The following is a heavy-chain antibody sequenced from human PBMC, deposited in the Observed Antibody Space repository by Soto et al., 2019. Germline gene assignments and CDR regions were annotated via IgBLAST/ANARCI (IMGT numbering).Heavy chain of an antibody. V-gene: IGHV3-15*01. J-gene: IGHJ6*02. CDR1: GFTFSNAW. Sequence: GESLKISCAASGFTFSNAWMSWVRQAPGKGLEWVGRIKSKTDGGTTDYAAPVKGRFTISRDDSKNTLYLQMNSLKTEDTAVYYCTTTDVVVPAAITRYYYYYGMDVWGQGTTVTVSS. D-gene: IGHD2-2*02. CDR2: IKSKTDGGTT. CDR3: TTTDVVVPAAITRYYYYYGMDV.